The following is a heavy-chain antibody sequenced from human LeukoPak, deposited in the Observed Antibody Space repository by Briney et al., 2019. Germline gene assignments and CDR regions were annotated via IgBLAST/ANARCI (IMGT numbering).Heavy chain of an antibody. V-gene: IGHV3-64D*06. D-gene: IGHD1-1*01. CDR2: INDNGGTT. CDR1: GFTFSRCA. CDR3: ARDPNGDY. J-gene: IGHJ4*02. Sequence: GGSLRLSCSASGFTFSRCAMHWVRQAPGKGLEYVSGINDNGGTTHYADSVRGRFTISRDNSKSMVFLLMTNLRSDDTAVYYCARDPNGDYWGQGTLVTVSS.